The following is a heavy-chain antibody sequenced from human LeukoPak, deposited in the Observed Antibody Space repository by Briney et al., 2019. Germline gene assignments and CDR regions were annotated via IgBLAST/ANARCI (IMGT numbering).Heavy chain of an antibody. CDR1: GGSISSYY. Sequence: PSETLSLTCTVSGGSISSYYWSWIRLPPGKGLEWIGYIYYSGSTNYNPSLKSRVTVSVDTSKNRFSLKLSSVTAADTAVYYCARGSRYYYYGMDVWGQGTTVTVSS. J-gene: IGHJ6*02. CDR3: ARGSRYYYYGMDV. V-gene: IGHV4-59*01. CDR2: IYYSGST.